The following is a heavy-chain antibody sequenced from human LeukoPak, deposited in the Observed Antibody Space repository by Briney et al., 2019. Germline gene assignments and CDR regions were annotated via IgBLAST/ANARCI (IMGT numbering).Heavy chain of an antibody. D-gene: IGHD3-10*01. CDR3: ARVGTYYRSLDS. V-gene: IGHV4-59*01. Sequence: SETLSLTCTVSGGSINDASWNWIRQPPGQGLEWIGYIYHSGGTNYNPSLKSRVSISLDTSKNQFSLKLSSVAAADTAVYYCARVGTYYRSLDSWGQGTLVTVSS. CDR2: IYHSGGT. J-gene: IGHJ4*02. CDR1: GGSINDAS.